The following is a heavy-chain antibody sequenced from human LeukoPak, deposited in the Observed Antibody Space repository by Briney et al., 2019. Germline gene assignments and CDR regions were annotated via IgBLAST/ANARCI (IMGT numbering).Heavy chain of an antibody. CDR1: GGSVSSGSYY. CDR3: ARESLLWFGELSAAYYYYYGMDV. D-gene: IGHD3-10*01. CDR2: IYYSGST. Sequence: SETLSLTCTVSGGSVSSGSYYWSWIRQPPWKGLEWIGYIYYSGSTNYNPSLKSRVTISVDTSKNQFSLKLSSVTAADTAVYYCARESLLWFGELSAAYYYYYGMDVWGKGTTVTVSS. J-gene: IGHJ6*04. V-gene: IGHV4-61*01.